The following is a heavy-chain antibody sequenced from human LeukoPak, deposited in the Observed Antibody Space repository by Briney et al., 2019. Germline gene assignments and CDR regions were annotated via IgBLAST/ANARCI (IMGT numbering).Heavy chain of an antibody. CDR3: VVVVVAARGIDY. D-gene: IGHD2-15*01. V-gene: IGHV1-24*01. CDR2: FDPEDGET. CDR1: GYTLTELS. J-gene: IGHJ4*02. Sequence: GASVKVSCKVSGYTLTELSMHWVRQAPGKGLEWMGGFDPEDGETIYAQKFQGRVTMTEDTSTDTAYMELSSLRSEDTAVYYRVVVVVAARGIDYWGQGTLVTVSS.